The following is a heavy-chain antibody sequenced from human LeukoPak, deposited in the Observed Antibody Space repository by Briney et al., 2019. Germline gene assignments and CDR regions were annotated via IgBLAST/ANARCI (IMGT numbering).Heavy chain of an antibody. V-gene: IGHV4-61*02. Sequence: PSETLSLTCTVSGCSISSGSYYRSWIRQPAGKGLEWIGRIYTSGSTNYNPSLKSRVTISVDTSKNQFSLKLSSVTAADTAVYYCARFTPQGYGGGGYNRFDPWGQGTLVTVSS. CDR2: IYTSGST. J-gene: IGHJ5*02. CDR1: GCSISSGSYY. D-gene: IGHD3-16*01. CDR3: ARFTPQGYGGGGYNRFDP.